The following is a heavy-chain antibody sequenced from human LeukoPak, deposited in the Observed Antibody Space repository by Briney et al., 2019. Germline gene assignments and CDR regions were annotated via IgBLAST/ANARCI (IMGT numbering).Heavy chain of an antibody. CDR1: GYTFTGYY. J-gene: IGHJ5*02. V-gene: IGHV1-2*02. D-gene: IGHD6-13*01. CDR2: INPNSGGT. Sequence: ASVKVSCKASGYTFTGYYMHWVRQAPGQGLEWMGWINPNSGGTNYAQMFQGRVTMTTDTSTSTAYMELRSLRSDDTAVYYCARCLGTLYSSSWYGWFDPWGQGTLVTVSS. CDR3: ARCLGTLYSSSWYGWFDP.